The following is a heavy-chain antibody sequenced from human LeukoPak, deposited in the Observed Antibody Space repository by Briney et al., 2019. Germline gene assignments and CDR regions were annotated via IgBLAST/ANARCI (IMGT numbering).Heavy chain of an antibody. CDR1: GFTFDDYA. V-gene: IGHV3-9*01. CDR3: EKENEQRGLNGFDP. CDR2: ISWNSGSI. J-gene: IGHJ5*02. D-gene: IGHD1/OR15-1a*01. Sequence: PGRSLRLSCAASGFTFDDYAMHWVRQAPGKGLEWVSGISWNSGSIGYADSVKGRFTISRDNAKNSLYLQMSSLRAEDTALYYCEKENEQRGLNGFDPWGQGTRVTVSS.